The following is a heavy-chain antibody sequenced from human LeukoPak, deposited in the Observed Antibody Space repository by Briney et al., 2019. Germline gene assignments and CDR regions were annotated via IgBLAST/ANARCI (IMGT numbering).Heavy chain of an antibody. CDR1: GFTFDDYA. CDR3: AKDQYYDILTGSSDAFAI. J-gene: IGHJ3*02. CDR2: ISWNSGSI. Sequence: PGGSLRLSCAASGFTFDDYAMHWVRQAPGKGLEWVSGISWNSGSIGYADSVKGRFTISRDNAKNSLYLQMNSLRAEDTALYYCAKDQYYDILTGSSDAFAIWGQGTMGTASS. D-gene: IGHD3-9*01. V-gene: IGHV3-9*01.